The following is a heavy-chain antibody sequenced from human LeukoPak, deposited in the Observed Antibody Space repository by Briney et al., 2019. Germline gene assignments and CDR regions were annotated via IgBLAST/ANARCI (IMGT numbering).Heavy chain of an antibody. J-gene: IGHJ6*02. V-gene: IGHV3-73*01. D-gene: IGHD6-19*01. CDR2: IRSKANSYAT. CDR3: AKDSGSGWEYYYYYYYGMDV. CDR1: GFTFSGSA. Sequence: GGSLRLSCAASGFTFSGSAMHWVRQASGKGLEWVGRIRSKANSYATAYAASVKGRFTISRDDSKNTAYLQMNSLKTEDTAVYYCAKDSGSGWEYYYYYYYGMDVWGQGTTVTVSS.